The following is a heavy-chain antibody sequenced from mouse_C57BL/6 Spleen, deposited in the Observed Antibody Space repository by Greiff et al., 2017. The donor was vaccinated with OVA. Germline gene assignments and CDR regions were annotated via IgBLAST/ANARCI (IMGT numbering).Heavy chain of an antibody. Sequence: DVKLVESGGGLVKPGGSLKLSCAASGFTFSDYGMHWVRQAPEKGLEWVAYISSGSSTIYYADTVKGRFTISRDNAKNTLFLQMTSLRSEDTAMYYCARPGYGLQFDYWGQGTTLTVSS. V-gene: IGHV5-17*01. J-gene: IGHJ2*01. CDR2: ISSGSSTI. CDR3: ARPGYGLQFDY. CDR1: GFTFSDYG. D-gene: IGHD1-1*01.